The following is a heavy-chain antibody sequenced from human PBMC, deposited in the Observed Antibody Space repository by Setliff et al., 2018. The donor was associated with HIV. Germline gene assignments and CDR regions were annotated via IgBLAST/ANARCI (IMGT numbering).Heavy chain of an antibody. CDR2: ISATGST. D-gene: IGHD4-17*01. J-gene: IGHJ4*02. CDR1: GASIRTDS. V-gene: IGHV4-4*08. CDR3: ARGAGLYGDYHVY. Sequence: TSETLSLTCNVSGASIRTDSWNWIRQVPEEGLEWIGSISATGSTTYNPSLNSRVTISRDTSKNQFSLRLTPMTATDTAVYYCARGAGLYGDYHVYWGQGTLVTVSS.